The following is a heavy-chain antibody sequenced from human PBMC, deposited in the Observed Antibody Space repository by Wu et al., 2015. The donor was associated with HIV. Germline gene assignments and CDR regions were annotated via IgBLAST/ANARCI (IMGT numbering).Heavy chain of an antibody. Sequence: QVQLVQSGAEVKSPGASVMVSCQASGYTFTRYYIHWVRQAPGQGLEWMGWINPNSGGTHYAQNFQGRVIMTSDTSINTAFMELRRLKSDDTAVYYCARDRSPYYFDYWGQGTLVTVSS. V-gene: IGHV1-2*02. J-gene: IGHJ4*02. CDR2: INPNSGGT. CDR3: ARDRSPYYFDY. CDR1: GYTFTRYY.